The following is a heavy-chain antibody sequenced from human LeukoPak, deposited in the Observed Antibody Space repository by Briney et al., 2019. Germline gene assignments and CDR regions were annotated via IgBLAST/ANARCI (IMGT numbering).Heavy chain of an antibody. CDR3: AREAGSGSYYFLTGYYYMDV. V-gene: IGHV1-69*05. D-gene: IGHD1-26*01. CDR2: IIPIFGTA. Sequence: SVKVSCKASGGTFSSYAISWVQQAPGQGLEWMGGIIPIFGTANYAQKFQGRVTITTDESTSTAYMELSSLRSEDTAVYYCAREAGSGSYYFLTGYYYMDVWGKGTTVTVSS. J-gene: IGHJ6*03. CDR1: GGTFSSYA.